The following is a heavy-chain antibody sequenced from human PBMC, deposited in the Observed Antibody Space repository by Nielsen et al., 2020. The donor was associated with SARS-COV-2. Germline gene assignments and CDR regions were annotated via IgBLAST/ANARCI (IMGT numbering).Heavy chain of an antibody. D-gene: IGHD3-9*01. Sequence: RQAPGKGLEWIGSIYYSGSTYYNPSLKSRVTISVDTSKNQFSPKLSSVTAADTAVYYCARKGQYYDILTGFRNYYYYYGMDVWGQGTTVTVSS. CDR2: IYYSGST. J-gene: IGHJ6*02. CDR3: ARKGQYYDILTGFRNYYYYYGMDV. V-gene: IGHV4-39*01.